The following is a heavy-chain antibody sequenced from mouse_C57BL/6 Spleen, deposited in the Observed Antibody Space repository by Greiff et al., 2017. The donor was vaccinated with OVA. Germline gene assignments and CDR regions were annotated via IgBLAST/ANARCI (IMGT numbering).Heavy chain of an antibody. CDR2: IDPATGNT. J-gene: IGHJ1*03. Sequence: VQLQQSVAELVRPGASVKLSCTASGFNINNTYMHWVKQRPEQGLEWIGRIDPATGNTKYAPQFQGKATITADTSSNTAYLQLSSLTSEDTAVYYCARTAGTGWYFDVWGTGTTVTVSS. V-gene: IGHV14-3*01. CDR3: ARTAGTGWYFDV. D-gene: IGHD2-14*01. CDR1: GFNINNTY.